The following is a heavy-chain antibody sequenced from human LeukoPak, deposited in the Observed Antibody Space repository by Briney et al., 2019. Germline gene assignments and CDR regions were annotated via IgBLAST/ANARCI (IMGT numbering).Heavy chain of an antibody. V-gene: IGHV3-30-3*01. CDR1: GYTFSSYA. Sequence: SCKASGYTFSSYAMHWVRQAPGKGLEWVAVISYDGSNKYYADSVKGRFTISRDNPKNTLYLQMNSLRAEDTAVYYCARARSQWELPPSDYWGQGTLVTVSS. J-gene: IGHJ4*02. CDR3: ARARSQWELPPSDY. CDR2: ISYDGSNK. D-gene: IGHD1-26*01.